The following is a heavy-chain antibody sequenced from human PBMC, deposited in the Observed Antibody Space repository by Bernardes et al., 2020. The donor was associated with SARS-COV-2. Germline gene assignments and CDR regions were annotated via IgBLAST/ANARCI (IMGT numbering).Heavy chain of an antibody. CDR2: IKGKTDGGTK. Sequence: GGSLRLSCAASGFTFTNAWMSWVRQAPGKGLEWVGRIKGKTDGGTKDYAAPVKGRFTISRDDSKNTMYLQMNSLRAEDTAVYYCAKGRDSGYLVPFDYWGQGTLVTVSS. CDR3: AKGRDSGYLVPFDY. J-gene: IGHJ4*02. D-gene: IGHD3-22*01. CDR1: GFTFTNAW. V-gene: IGHV3-15*01.